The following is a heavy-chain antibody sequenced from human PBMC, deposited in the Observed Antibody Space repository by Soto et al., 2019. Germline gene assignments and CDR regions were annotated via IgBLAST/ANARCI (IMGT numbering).Heavy chain of an antibody. CDR1: GFTFSSYD. Sequence: PGGSLRLSCAASGFTFSSYDMHWVRQATGKGLEWVSAIGTAGDTYYPGSVKGRFTISRENAKNSLYLQMNSLRAGDTAVYYCARDGGAVYANSYYYMDVWGKGTTVTVSS. V-gene: IGHV3-13*01. D-gene: IGHD2-8*01. J-gene: IGHJ6*03. CDR3: ARDGGAVYANSYYYMDV. CDR2: IGTAGDT.